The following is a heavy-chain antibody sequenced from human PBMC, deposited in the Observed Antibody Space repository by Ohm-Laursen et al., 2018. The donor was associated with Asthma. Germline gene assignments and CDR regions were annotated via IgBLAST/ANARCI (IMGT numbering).Heavy chain of an antibody. D-gene: IGHD3-22*01. J-gene: IGHJ6*02. CDR2: IWYDGSNK. CDR1: GFTFSSYG. V-gene: IGHV3-33*08. CDR3: ARVSYYYDSSGYYSYGMDV. Sequence: SLRLSCTASGFTFSSYGMHWVRQAPGKGLEWVAIIWYDGSNKYYADSVKGRFTISRDNSKNTLYLQMNSLRAEDTAVYYCARVSYYYDSSGYYSYGMDVWGQGTKVTVSS.